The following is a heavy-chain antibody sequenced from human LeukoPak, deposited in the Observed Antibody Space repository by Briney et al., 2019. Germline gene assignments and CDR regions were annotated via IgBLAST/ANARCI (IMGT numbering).Heavy chain of an antibody. J-gene: IGHJ4*02. CDR2: IKSKREGGTT. V-gene: IGHV3-15*01. Sequence: GGSLILSCEASGFTFTNAWMSWVRQAPGKGLEWVGRIKSKREGGTTDYAGPVKGRFTISTDDSKNTLYLQMNSLKIEDTAVFYCTTGGGTMDYWGQGTLVTVSS. D-gene: IGHD1-1*01. CDR1: GFTFTNAW. CDR3: TTGGGTMDY.